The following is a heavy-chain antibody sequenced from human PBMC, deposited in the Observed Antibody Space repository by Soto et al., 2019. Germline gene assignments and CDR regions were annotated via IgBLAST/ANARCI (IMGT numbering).Heavy chain of an antibody. J-gene: IGHJ6*02. CDR1: GGSVSSGSYY. CDR2: IYYTGNT. CDR3: RSSTSCYDESCVDV. V-gene: IGHV4-31*03. D-gene: IGHD2-2*01. Sequence: LSLTCTVSGGSVSSGSYYWSWIRQHPGRGLEWIGYIYYTGNTYYNPSLKSRLAISVDTSKNQFSLKLTSVTAADTAIYYCRSSTSCYDESCVDVWGQGTMVTVSS.